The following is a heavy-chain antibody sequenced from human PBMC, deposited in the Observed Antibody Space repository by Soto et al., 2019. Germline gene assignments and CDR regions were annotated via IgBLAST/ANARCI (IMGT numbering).Heavy chain of an antibody. CDR1: GYSFTSYR. CDR2: IYPGDSDT. V-gene: IGHV5-51*01. Sequence: GESPKISCKGSGYSFTSYRIGWVRQMPGKGLEWMGIIYPGDSDTRYSPSFQGQVTISADKSISTAYLQWSSLKASDTAMYYCILTVSGLNSPFDYWGQGTLVTVSS. CDR3: ILTVSGLNSPFDY. J-gene: IGHJ4*02. D-gene: IGHD6-19*01.